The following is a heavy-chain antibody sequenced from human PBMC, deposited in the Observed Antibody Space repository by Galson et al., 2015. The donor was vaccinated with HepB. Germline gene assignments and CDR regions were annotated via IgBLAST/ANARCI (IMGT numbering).Heavy chain of an antibody. V-gene: IGHV1-24*01. J-gene: IGHJ3*02. CDR1: GYTLTELS. D-gene: IGHD1-26*01. CDR3: ATGVGAVPAFDI. Sequence: SVKVSCKVSGYTLTELSMHWVRQAPGKGLEWMGGFDPEDGETIYAQKFQGRVTMTEDTSTDTAYMELSSLRSEDTAVYYCATGVGAVPAFDIWGQGTMVTVSS. CDR2: FDPEDGET.